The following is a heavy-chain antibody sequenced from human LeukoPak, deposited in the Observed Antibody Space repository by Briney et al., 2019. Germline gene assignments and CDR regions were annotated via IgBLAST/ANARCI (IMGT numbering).Heavy chain of an antibody. Sequence: SETLSLTCTVSGGSISSYHWSWIRQPPGKGLEWIGYIYYSESTNYNPSLKSRVTISVDTSKNQFSLKLSSVTAADTAVYYCARLVYGDYEVDYWGQGTLVTVSS. V-gene: IGHV4-59*01. CDR3: ARLVYGDYEVDY. D-gene: IGHD4-17*01. CDR2: IYYSEST. J-gene: IGHJ4*02. CDR1: GGSISSYH.